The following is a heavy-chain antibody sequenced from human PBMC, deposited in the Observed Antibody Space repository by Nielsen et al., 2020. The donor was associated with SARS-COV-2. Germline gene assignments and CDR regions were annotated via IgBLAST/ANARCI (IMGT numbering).Heavy chain of an antibody. CDR1: GFTFSDST. Sequence: LKISCAASGFTFSDSTMHWVRQPSGKGLEWIGRIRIKANTYATGYAASVKGRFTSSRDHSKNTAYLPMNSLKTEDTAVYYCTRVSAISGSWFDAFDIWGQGTMVTVSS. CDR2: IRIKANTYAT. CDR3: TRVSAISGSWFDAFDI. V-gene: IGHV3-73*01. J-gene: IGHJ3*02. D-gene: IGHD5-12*01.